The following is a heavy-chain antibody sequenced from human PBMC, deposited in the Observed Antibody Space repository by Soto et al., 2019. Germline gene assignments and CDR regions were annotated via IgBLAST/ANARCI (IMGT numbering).Heavy chain of an antibody. J-gene: IGHJ5*02. D-gene: IGHD3-9*01. V-gene: IGHV1-2*02. CDR2: VNPNTGLT. CDR3: TTLRLDP. Sequence: ASVKVSCKASGYTFTALYMNWVRQAPGQGLEWMGWVNPNTGLTRYAQKFQDRVTMTRDTSINTAYMELRGLTSDDTAVYYCTTLRLDPWGQGTLV. CDR1: GYTFTALY.